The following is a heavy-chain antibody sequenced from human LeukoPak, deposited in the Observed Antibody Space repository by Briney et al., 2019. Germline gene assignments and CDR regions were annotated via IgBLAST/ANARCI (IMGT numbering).Heavy chain of an antibody. J-gene: IGHJ4*02. CDR2: IHYSGST. D-gene: IGHD5-24*01. Sequence: PSETLSLTCTVPGGSISSSSYYWGWIRQPPGKGLEWIGSIHYSGSTYYNPSLKSRVTISVDTSKNQFSLKLSSVTAADTAVYYCARPGRWLQPYFDYWGQGTLVTVSS. CDR3: ARPGRWLQPYFDY. CDR1: GGSISSSSYY. V-gene: IGHV4-39*01.